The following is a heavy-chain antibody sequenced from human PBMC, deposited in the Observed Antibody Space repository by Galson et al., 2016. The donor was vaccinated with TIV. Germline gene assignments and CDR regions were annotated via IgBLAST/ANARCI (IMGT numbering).Heavy chain of an antibody. J-gene: IGHJ6*02. V-gene: IGHV4-30-4*08. Sequence: TLSLTCTVSGGSISDSSYYWAWIRQPPGRGLEWIGYIYYSGRTFYNPSLKSRITISVDTSKNQFSVKLTSVTAADTAVYYCARKAGYYYYAMDVWGQGTTVTVSS. CDR1: GGSISDSSYY. CDR3: ARKAGYYYYAMDV. CDR2: IYYSGRT.